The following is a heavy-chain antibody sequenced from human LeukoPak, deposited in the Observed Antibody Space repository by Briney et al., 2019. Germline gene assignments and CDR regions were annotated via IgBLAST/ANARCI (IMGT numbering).Heavy chain of an antibody. D-gene: IGHD5-18*01. J-gene: IGHJ4*02. CDR3: VRTGSEYSYGPFDC. CDR1: GFTFSSYW. CDR2: IKQDGSEK. V-gene: IGHV3-7*01. Sequence: PGGSLRLSCGGSGFTFSSYWMSWVRQAPGKGLEGVAYIKQDGSEKYHLDSVKGRFTISRDNAKNSLFLQMNNLRVDDTALYYCVRTGSEYSYGPFDCWGQGTQVTVST.